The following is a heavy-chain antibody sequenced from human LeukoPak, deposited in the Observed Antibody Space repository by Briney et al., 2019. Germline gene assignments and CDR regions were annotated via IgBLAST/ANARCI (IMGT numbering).Heavy chain of an antibody. Sequence: GASVKVSCKASGGTFSSYAISWVRQAPGQGLEWMGGIIPIFGTANYAQKFQGRVTITADESTSTAYMELSSLRSEDTAVYYCARAPIVVVPAAIQNWFHPWGQGTLVTVSS. D-gene: IGHD2-2*01. CDR2: IIPIFGTA. V-gene: IGHV1-69*13. J-gene: IGHJ5*02. CDR3: ARAPIVVVPAAIQNWFHP. CDR1: GGTFSSYA.